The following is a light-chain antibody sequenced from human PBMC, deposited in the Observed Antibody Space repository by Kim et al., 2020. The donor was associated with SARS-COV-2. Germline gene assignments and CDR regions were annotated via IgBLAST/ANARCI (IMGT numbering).Light chain of an antibody. V-gene: IGLV2-8*01. J-gene: IGLJ3*02. Sequence: QSALTQPPSASGSPGQSVTISCTGTSRDIGGYNYVSWYQQHPGKAPKLMIYDVTKRPSGVPDRFSGSKSGNTASLTVSGLQAEDEADYYCISYAGSNNLWVFGGGTQLTVL. CDR2: DVT. CDR1: SRDIGGYNY. CDR3: ISYAGSNNLWV.